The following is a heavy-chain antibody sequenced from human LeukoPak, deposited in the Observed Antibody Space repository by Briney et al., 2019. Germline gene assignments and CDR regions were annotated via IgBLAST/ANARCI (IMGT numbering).Heavy chain of an antibody. V-gene: IGHV1-2*02. J-gene: IGHJ4*02. Sequence: PEASVKVSCKASGYTFTGYYMHWVRQAPGQGLEWMGWINPNSGGTNYAQKFQGRVTMTRDTSISTAYMELSRLRSDDTAVYYCARVKWAVYQLLDYWGQGTLVTVSS. CDR1: GYTFTGYY. CDR2: INPNSGGT. CDR3: ARVKWAVYQLLDY. D-gene: IGHD2-2*01.